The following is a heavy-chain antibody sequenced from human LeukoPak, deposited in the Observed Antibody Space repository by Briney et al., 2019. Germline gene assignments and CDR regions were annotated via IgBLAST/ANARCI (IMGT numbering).Heavy chain of an antibody. V-gene: IGHV4-59*03. J-gene: IGHJ6*02. CDR3: ARALTGQIYYYNGMDV. D-gene: IGHD3-9*01. Sequence: PSETLSLTCTLSGGSISSHYWSWFRQPPGKGLEWIGYIYYRGSTKYNPSLESRVTISVDTSKTQFSLKLSSVTAADTAVYYCARALTGQIYYYNGMDVWGQGTTVTVYS. CDR1: GGSISSHY. CDR2: IYYRGST.